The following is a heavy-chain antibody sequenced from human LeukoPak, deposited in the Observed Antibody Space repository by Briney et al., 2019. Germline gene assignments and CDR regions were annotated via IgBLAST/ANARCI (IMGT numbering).Heavy chain of an antibody. CDR3: ARATWATQLVH. CDR2: INYSGST. Sequence: SETLSLTCAVSGGSISSGDYYWSWLRQPPGKGLEWIGHINYSGSTYYVPSLINRVTISQDTSKSQFSLNLGSVTAADTAVYYCARATWATQLVHWGQGILVTVSS. CDR1: GGSISSGDYY. V-gene: IGHV4-30-4*01. J-gene: IGHJ4*02. D-gene: IGHD5-24*01.